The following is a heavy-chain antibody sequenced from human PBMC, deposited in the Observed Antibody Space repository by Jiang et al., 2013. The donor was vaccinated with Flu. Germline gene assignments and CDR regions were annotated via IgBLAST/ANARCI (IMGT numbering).Heavy chain of an antibody. CDR1: GGSISTYC. D-gene: IGHD3-22*01. J-gene: IGHJ5*02. CDR2: IYYSGST. Sequence: GLVKPSETLSLTCTVSGGSISTYCWSWIRQPPGKGLEWIGYIYYSGSTNYNPSLKSRVTISVDTSKNQFSLKLSSVTAADTAVYYCARTHERVVVSNWFDPWGQGTLVTVSS. CDR3: ARTHERVVVSNWFDP. V-gene: IGHV4-59*01.